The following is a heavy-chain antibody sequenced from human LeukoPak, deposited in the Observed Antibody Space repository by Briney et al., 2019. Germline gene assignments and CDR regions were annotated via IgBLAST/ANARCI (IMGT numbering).Heavy chain of an antibody. CDR3: ARHLRSGGGPGGVDY. V-gene: IGHV4-39*01. CDR1: GASISSSTSY. CDR2: RYYGGST. D-gene: IGHD1-26*01. J-gene: IGHJ4*02. Sequence: SETLSLTCSVSGASISSSTSYWGWICQPPGKGLEWIGVRYYGGSTYYNPSLKSRVTISVDTSKNQFSLKLSSLTAADTAVYYWARHLRSGGGPGGVDYWGQGTLVTVSS.